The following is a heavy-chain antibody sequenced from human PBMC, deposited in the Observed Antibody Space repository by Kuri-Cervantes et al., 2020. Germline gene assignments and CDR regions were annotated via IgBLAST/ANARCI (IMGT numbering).Heavy chain of an antibody. D-gene: IGHD3-10*01. CDR1: GFTFSSYW. Sequence: GGSLRLSCAASGFTFSSYWMSWVRQAPGKGLEWVANIKQDGSEKYYVDSVKGRFTISRDDAKNSLYLQMNSLRAEDTAAYYCAREDGTMVRGLYYFDYWGQGTLVTVSS. J-gene: IGHJ4*02. CDR2: IKQDGSEK. CDR3: AREDGTMVRGLYYFDY. V-gene: IGHV3-7*01.